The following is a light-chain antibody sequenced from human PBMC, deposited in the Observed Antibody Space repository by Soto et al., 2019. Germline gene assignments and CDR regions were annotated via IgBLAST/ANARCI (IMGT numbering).Light chain of an antibody. J-gene: IGKJ1*01. CDR3: QQYKNWPPLT. CDR2: GAS. Sequence: EIVMTQSPGTLSVSPGERATLSCRASENLNTNLAWYQQRPGQAPRLLIYGASTRATGVPARFTGSGSWTDFTLTISSLQFEDFSVYFCQQYKNWPPLTFGQGTKVDI. V-gene: IGKV3-15*01. CDR1: ENLNTN.